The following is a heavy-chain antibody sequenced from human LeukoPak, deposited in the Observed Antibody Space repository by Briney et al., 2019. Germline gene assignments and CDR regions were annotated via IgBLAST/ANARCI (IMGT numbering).Heavy chain of an antibody. D-gene: IGHD3-22*01. V-gene: IGHV3-21*01. Sequence: PGGSLRLSCAASGFTFSSSAMSWVRQAPGKGLEWVSSISSSSSYIYYADSVKGRFTISRDNAKNSLYLQMNSLRAEDTAVYYCARDYYDSSGLDYWGQGTLVTVSS. J-gene: IGHJ4*02. CDR1: GFTFSSSA. CDR3: ARDYYDSSGLDY. CDR2: ISSSSSYI.